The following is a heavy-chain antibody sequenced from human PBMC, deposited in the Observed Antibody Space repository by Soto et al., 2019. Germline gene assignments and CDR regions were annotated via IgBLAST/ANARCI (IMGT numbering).Heavy chain of an antibody. CDR3: ARDEAGGATIVPYYFDH. CDR2: INAGNGNT. D-gene: IGHD1-26*01. J-gene: IGHJ4*02. V-gene: IGHV1-3*01. CDR1: GYTFTSYA. Sequence: QVQLVQSGAEVKKPGASVKVSCKASGYTFTSYAMHWVRQAPGQRLEWMGWINAGNGNTKYSQKFQGRVTITRDTSASTAYMELSSLRSEDTAVYYCARDEAGGATIVPYYFDHWGQGTLVTVSS.